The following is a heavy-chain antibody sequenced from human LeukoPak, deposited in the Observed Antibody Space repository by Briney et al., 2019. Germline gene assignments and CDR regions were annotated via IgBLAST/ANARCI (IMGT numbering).Heavy chain of an antibody. J-gene: IGHJ4*02. V-gene: IGHV1-18*01. CDR3: ARYSSSWYLYDY. D-gene: IGHD6-13*01. CDR1: GYSFTTYG. Sequence: ASVKVSCKASGYSFTTYGLCWMRQAPGQGLEWMGIIAYNGNTYYAENLQGRVTMTTDSSTNTAYMELRNLRSDDTAVYYCARYSSSWYLYDYWGQGTLVTVSS. CDR2: IIAYNGNT.